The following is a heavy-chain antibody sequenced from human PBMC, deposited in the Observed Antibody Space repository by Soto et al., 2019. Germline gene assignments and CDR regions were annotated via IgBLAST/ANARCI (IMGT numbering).Heavy chain of an antibody. D-gene: IGHD1-26*01. CDR2: ISYDGSNK. Sequence: QVQLVESGGGVVQPGRSLRLSCAASGFTFSSYGMHWVRQAPGKGLEWVAVISYDGSNKYYADSVKGRFTISRDNSKNTLYLQMNSLRAEDTAVYYCAKDSGGSYSVYGMDVW. V-gene: IGHV3-30*18. J-gene: IGHJ6*01. CDR1: GFTFSSYG. CDR3: AKDSGGSYSVYGMDV.